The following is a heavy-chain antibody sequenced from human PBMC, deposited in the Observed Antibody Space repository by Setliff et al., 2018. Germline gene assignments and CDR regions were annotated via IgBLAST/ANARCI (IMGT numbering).Heavy chain of an antibody. J-gene: IGHJ4*02. Sequence: SETLSLTCAAYGGTFSDYHWTWIRQSPEKGLEWIGEINHRGSTNYKRSLKSRVTISIDTSRDQFSLKLISMIAADTAVYYCARGRNISARLLDSWGQGALVTVSS. V-gene: IGHV4-34*01. CDR2: INHRGST. D-gene: IGHD6-6*01. CDR1: GGTFSDYH. CDR3: ARGRNISARLLDS.